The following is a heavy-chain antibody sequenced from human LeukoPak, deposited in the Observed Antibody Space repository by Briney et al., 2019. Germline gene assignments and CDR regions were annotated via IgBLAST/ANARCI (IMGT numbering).Heavy chain of an antibody. CDR2: ISWNSGSI. CDR1: GFTFDDYA. V-gene: IGHV3-9*01. J-gene: IGHJ5*02. Sequence: PGGSLRLSCAASGFTFDDYAMHWVRQAPGKGLEWVSGISWNSGSIGYADSVKGRFTISRDNAKNSLYLQMNSLRAEDTALYYCAKESELLYQDNWFDPWGQGTLVTVSS. CDR3: AKESELLYQDNWFDP. D-gene: IGHD2-2*02.